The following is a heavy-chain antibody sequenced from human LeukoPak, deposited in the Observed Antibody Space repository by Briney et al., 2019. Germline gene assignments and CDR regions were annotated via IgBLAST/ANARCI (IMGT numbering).Heavy chain of an antibody. Sequence: SETLSLTCAVYGGSFSGYYWSWIRQPPGKGLEWIGYIYYSGSTNYNPSLRSRVTISVDTSKNQFSLKLSSVTAADTAVYYCARQIPSIAAAATNAFDIWGQGTMVTVSS. D-gene: IGHD6-13*01. CDR3: ARQIPSIAAAATNAFDI. V-gene: IGHV4-59*08. CDR1: GGSFSGYY. CDR2: IYYSGST. J-gene: IGHJ3*02.